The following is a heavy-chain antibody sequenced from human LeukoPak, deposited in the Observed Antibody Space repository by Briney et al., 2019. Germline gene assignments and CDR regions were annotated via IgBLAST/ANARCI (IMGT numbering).Heavy chain of an antibody. CDR2: VSSDGYT. CDR1: GFTFSSSA. J-gene: IGHJ3*02. V-gene: IGHV3-23*05. CDR3: AKTDYYGSGSYYIHDAFDI. Sequence: GGSLRLSCAASGFTFSSSAMSWVRQSPGKGPEWVSVVSSDGYTYYADSRKGRFTISRDNSKNTLYLQMNSLRAEDTAVYYCAKTDYYGSGSYYIHDAFDIWGQGTMVTVSS. D-gene: IGHD3-10*01.